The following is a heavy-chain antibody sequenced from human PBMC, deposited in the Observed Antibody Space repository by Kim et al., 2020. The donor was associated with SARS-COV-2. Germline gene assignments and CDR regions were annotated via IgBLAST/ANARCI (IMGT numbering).Heavy chain of an antibody. V-gene: IGHV4-59*01. Sequence: PKSRVTISVDTAKNQFSLRLSSVTAADTAVYYCARDLGDSSYYYDGMDVWGQGTTVTVSS. D-gene: IGHD4-17*01. J-gene: IGHJ6*02. CDR3: ARDLGDSSYYYDGMDV.